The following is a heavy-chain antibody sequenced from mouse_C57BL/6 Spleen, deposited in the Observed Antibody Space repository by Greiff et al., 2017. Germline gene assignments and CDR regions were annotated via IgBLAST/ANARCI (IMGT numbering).Heavy chain of an antibody. CDR2: ISGGGGNT. V-gene: IGHV5-9*01. Sequence: EVQVVESGGGLVKPGGSLKLSCAASGFTFSSYTMSWVRQTPEKRLEWVATISGGGGNTYYPESVKGRFTISRDNANNTLYLQMSSLRSEDTALYYCERHEVYDDGAWFAYWGQGTLVTVSA. D-gene: IGHD2-4*01. CDR1: GFTFSSYT. J-gene: IGHJ3*01. CDR3: ERHEVYDDGAWFAY.